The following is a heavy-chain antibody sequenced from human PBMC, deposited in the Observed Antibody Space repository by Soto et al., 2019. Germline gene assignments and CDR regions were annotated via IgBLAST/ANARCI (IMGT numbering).Heavy chain of an antibody. J-gene: IGHJ6*02. CDR1: GFTFSSYA. CDR3: XXXXVAVRLLIDYYYGMDV. V-gene: IGHV3-23*01. Sequence: EVQLLESGGGLVQPGGFLRLSCAASGFTFSSYAMSWVRQAPGKGLEWVSGITSAETTYYADTVKGRFTISRDNSFNTLYLQMSSLRAEDXAXYXXXXXXVAVRLLIDYYYGMDVWGQGTTVTVXS. D-gene: IGHD6-6*01. CDR2: ITSAETT.